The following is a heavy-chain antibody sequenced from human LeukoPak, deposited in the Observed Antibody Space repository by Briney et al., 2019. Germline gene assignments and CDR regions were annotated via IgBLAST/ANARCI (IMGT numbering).Heavy chain of an antibody. CDR1: GGSISSYY. CDR2: IYYSGST. D-gene: IGHD3-10*01. Sequence: SETLSLTCTASGGSISSYYWSWIRQPPGKGLERMGYIYYSGSTNYNPSLKSRVTISVDTSKNQFSLKLSPVTAADTAVYYCAGLGSGSYYINYWGQGTLVTVSS. J-gene: IGHJ4*02. V-gene: IGHV4-59*01. CDR3: AGLGSGSYYINY.